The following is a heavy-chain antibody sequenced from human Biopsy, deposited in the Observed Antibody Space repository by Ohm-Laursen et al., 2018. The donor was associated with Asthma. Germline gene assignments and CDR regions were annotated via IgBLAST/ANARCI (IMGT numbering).Heavy chain of an antibody. J-gene: IGHJ5*02. CDR1: PGSINDYY. CDR3: ARATSTWSQSGPHFFDH. D-gene: IGHD6-13*01. CDR2: VHSSGST. V-gene: IGHV4-59*01. Sequence: TLSLTCTVSPGSINDYYWNWIRPFPGKGLEWIGYVHSSGSTRFNPSLKSRVTVSVDTSDDQVSLKLSSVSAADTAIYYCARATSTWSQSGPHFFDHWGPGTLVTVSS.